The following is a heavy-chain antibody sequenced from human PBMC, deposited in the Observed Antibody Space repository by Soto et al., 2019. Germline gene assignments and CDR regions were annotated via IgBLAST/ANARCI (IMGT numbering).Heavy chain of an antibody. CDR1: GYTLTEFS. CDR2: FDPEDGET. CDR3: ATVTIAVAGTEAYGMDV. Sequence: QVQLVQSGAGVKKPGDSVKVSCKVSGYTLTEFSMHWVRQAPGKGLEWMGGFDPEDGETIYAQKFQGRVTMTEDISTDTAYMVLSSLRSEDTAVYYCATVTIAVAGTEAYGMDVWGQGTTVTVSS. J-gene: IGHJ6*02. D-gene: IGHD6-19*01. V-gene: IGHV1-24*01.